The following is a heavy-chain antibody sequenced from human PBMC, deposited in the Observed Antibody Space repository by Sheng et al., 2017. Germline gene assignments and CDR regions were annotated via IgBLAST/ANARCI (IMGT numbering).Heavy chain of an antibody. V-gene: IGHV4-34*01. CDR2: INHSGST. D-gene: IGHD3-3*01. Sequence: QVQLQQWGAGLLKPSETLSLTCAVYGGSFSGYYWSWIRQPPGKGLEWIGEINHSGSTNYNPSLKSRVTISVDTSKNQFSLKLSSVTAADTAVYYCARGVIFGVARGYNWFDPWGQGTLVTVSS. CDR1: GGSFSGYY. J-gene: IGHJ5*02. CDR3: ARGVIFGVARGYNWFDP.